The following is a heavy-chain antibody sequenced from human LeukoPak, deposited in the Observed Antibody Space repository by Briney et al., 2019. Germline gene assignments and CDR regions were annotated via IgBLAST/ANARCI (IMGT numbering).Heavy chain of an antibody. CDR2: INPNSGGT. CDR3: ARAGRDIVATTTDYFDY. V-gene: IGHV1-2*02. J-gene: IGHJ4*02. Sequence: GSSVKVSCKASGGTFSSYAISWVRQAPGQGLEWMGWINPNSGGTNYAQKFQGRVTMTRDTSISTAYMELSRLRSDDTAVYYCARAGRDIVATTTDYFDYWGQGTLVTVSS. D-gene: IGHD5-12*01. CDR1: GGTFSSYA.